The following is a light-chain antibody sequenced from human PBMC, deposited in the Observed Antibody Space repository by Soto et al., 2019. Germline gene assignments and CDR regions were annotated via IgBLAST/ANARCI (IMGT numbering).Light chain of an antibody. Sequence: EIVLTQSPGTLSLSPGEIATLSCRASQSVSSNYLAWYQQKPGQAPRLLIYGASSRATGIPDRFSGSGSGTDFTLTISRLEPEDFAVYYCQQYGSLFTFGPGTKVDIK. V-gene: IGKV3-20*01. CDR1: QSVSSNY. J-gene: IGKJ3*01. CDR2: GAS. CDR3: QQYGSLFT.